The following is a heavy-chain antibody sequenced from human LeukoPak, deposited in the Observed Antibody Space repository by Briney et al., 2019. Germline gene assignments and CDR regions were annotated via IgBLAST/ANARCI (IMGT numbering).Heavy chain of an antibody. CDR1: GYTFTGYY. CDR2: INPNSGGT. V-gene: IGHV1-2*04. Sequence: ASVKVSCKASGYTFTGYYMHWVRQAPGQGLEWMGWINPNSGGTNYAQKFQGWVTMTRDTSISTAYMELSRLRSDDTAVYYCASHSSGGPYWYFDLWGRGTLVTVSS. J-gene: IGHJ2*01. CDR3: ASHSSGGPYWYFDL. D-gene: IGHD6-19*01.